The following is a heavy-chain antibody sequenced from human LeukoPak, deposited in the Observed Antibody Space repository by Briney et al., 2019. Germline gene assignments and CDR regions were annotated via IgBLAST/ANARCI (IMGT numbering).Heavy chain of an antibody. CDR3: ARESHGDYYFDY. CDR1: GFTFSSYG. CDR2: ISYDGSNT. Sequence: GGSLRLSCEASGFTFSSYGMHWVRQAPGKGLEWVAVISYDGSNTFYADSVKGRFTISRDNSKNTLYLQMNSLRAEDTAVYYCARESHGDYYFDYWGQGTLVTVSS. J-gene: IGHJ4*02. D-gene: IGHD4-17*01. V-gene: IGHV3-30*03.